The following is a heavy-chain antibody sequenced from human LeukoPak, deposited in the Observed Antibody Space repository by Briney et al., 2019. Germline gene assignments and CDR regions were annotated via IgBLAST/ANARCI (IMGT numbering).Heavy chain of an antibody. V-gene: IGHV3-30*02. CDR2: IRYDGSNK. CDR3: AKGEITIFGVGSPTY. CDR1: GFTFSSYG. J-gene: IGHJ4*02. D-gene: IGHD3-3*01. Sequence: GVSLRLSCAASGFTFSSYGMHWVRQAPGKGLEWVAFIRYDGSNKYYADSVKGRFTISRDNSKNTLYLQMNSLRAEDTAVYYCAKGEITIFGVGSPTYWGQGTLVTVSS.